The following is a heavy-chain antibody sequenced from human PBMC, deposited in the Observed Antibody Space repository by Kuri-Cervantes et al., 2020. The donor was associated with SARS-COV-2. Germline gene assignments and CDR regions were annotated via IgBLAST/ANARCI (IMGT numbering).Heavy chain of an antibody. J-gene: IGHJ4*02. D-gene: IGHD4-17*01. Sequence: ESLKISCAASGFTFSSYAMSWIRQPAGKGLEWIGRIYTSGSTNYNPSLKSRVTMSVDTSKNQFPLKLSSVTAADTAVYYCARGDYGDHPYYFDYWGQGTLVTDSS. CDR2: IYTSGST. CDR3: ARGDYGDHPYYFDY. CDR1: GFTFSSYA. V-gene: IGHV4-59*10.